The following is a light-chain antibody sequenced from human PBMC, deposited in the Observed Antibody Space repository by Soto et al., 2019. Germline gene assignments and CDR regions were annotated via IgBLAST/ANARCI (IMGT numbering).Light chain of an antibody. CDR2: RDV. CDR3: HVWDSSTVV. J-gene: IGLJ2*01. CDR1: NIGSKS. Sequence: SYELTQPLSVSVALGQTASITCGGNNIGSKSVHWYQQKPGQAPVLVIYRDVNRPSGIPERFSGSNSGNTATLTISRAQAGDEADYYCHVWDSSTVVFGGGTKLTVL. V-gene: IGLV3-9*01.